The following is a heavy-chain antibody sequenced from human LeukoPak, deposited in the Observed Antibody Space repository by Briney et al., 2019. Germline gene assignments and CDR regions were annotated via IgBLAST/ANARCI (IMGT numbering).Heavy chain of an antibody. D-gene: IGHD6-6*01. CDR2: ISVSGGST. J-gene: IGHJ4*02. V-gene: IGHV3-23*01. CDR3: ARGQLVLDY. Sequence: PGGSLRLSCAASGFSFSKYAMNWVRQAPGKGLEWVSDISVSGGSTYYADSVKGRFTISRDNSKTTLCLQMNSLRVEDTAVYYCARGQLVLDYWGQGALVTVSS. CDR1: GFSFSKYA.